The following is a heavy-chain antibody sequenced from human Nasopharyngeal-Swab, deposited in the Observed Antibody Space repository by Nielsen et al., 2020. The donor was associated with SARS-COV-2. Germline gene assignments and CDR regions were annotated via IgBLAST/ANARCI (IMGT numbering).Heavy chain of an antibody. CDR2: ISSSSSYI. CDR1: GFTFNNYN. J-gene: IGHJ6*02. CDR3: ARDGLDYDFWSAYFMDV. Sequence: GGSLRLSCAASGFTFNNYNFNWVWKGQGKGMEWVSSISSSSSYIYYADSVKGRFTISRDNAKNSLYLQMNSLRAEDTAVYYCARDGLDYDFWSAYFMDVWGQGTTVTVSS. V-gene: IGHV3-21*01. D-gene: IGHD3-3*01.